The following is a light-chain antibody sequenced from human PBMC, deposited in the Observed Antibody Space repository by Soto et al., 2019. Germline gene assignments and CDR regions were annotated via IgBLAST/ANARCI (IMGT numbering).Light chain of an antibody. J-gene: IGKJ5*01. CDR1: HSVSSY. CDR3: QQRSSWPLT. Sequence: VLTQSPGTLSLSPRERATRSCRASHSVSSYLCWYQQKPGQARRLLIYDTSNRATGIPARFSGSGSGRDFPLTISRLEPEDFAIYYCQQRSSWPLTFGQGTGLDIK. V-gene: IGKV3-11*02. CDR2: DTS.